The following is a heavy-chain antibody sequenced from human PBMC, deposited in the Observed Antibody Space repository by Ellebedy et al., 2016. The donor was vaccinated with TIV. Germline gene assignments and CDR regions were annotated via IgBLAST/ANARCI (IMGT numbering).Heavy chain of an antibody. CDR2: IIPILGIA. CDR3: ARDGYYYGSGSYYNEGSYFDH. CDR1: GYTLTELS. D-gene: IGHD3-10*01. J-gene: IGHJ4*02. Sequence: ASVKVSCRVSGYTLTELSMHWVRQAPGQGLEWMGGIIPILGIANYAQKFQGRVTITADKSTSTAYMELSSLRSEDTAVYYCARDGYYYGSGSYYNEGSYFDHWGQGTLVTVSS. V-gene: IGHV1-69*10.